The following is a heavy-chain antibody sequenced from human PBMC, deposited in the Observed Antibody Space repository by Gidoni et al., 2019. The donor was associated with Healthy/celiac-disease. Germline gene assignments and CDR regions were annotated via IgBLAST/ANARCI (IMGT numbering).Heavy chain of an antibody. CDR1: GFTFSSYA. J-gene: IGHJ4*02. V-gene: IGHV3-23*01. CDR3: AKVLGWLQLLSPFDY. Sequence: EVQLLESGGGLVQPGGSLRLSCAAYGFTFSSYAMSWVRQAPGKGLEWVSAMSGSGGSTYYADSVKGRFTISRDNSKNTLYLQMNSLRAEDTAVYYCAKVLGWLQLLSPFDYWGQGTLVTVSS. CDR2: MSGSGGST. D-gene: IGHD5-12*01.